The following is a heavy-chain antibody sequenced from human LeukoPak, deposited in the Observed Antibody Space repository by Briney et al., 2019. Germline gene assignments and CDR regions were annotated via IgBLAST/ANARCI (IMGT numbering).Heavy chain of an antibody. D-gene: IGHD3-22*01. Sequence: ASVKVSCKASGYTFTGYYMHWVRQAPGQGLEWMGWINPNSGATKYAQKFQGRVTMTTDTSTSTAYMELRSLRSDDTAVYYCARALYDSSGYYYALLDYWGQGTLVTVS. J-gene: IGHJ4*02. CDR2: INPNSGAT. CDR3: ARALYDSSGYYYALLDY. V-gene: IGHV1-2*02. CDR1: GYTFTGYY.